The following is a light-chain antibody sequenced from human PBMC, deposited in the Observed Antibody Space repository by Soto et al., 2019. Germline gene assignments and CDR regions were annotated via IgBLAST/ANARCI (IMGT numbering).Light chain of an antibody. CDR1: SSDVGGYNY. Sequence: QSALTQPASVSGSPGQSITISCTGTSSDVGGYNYVSWYQHHPGKAPKLMIYDVSNRPSGVSNRFSGSKSGNTASLSISGLQPEDEADYYCSSYRTSNTRQIVCGTGTKVTAL. V-gene: IGLV2-14*03. CDR2: DVS. J-gene: IGLJ1*01. CDR3: SSYRTSNTRQIV.